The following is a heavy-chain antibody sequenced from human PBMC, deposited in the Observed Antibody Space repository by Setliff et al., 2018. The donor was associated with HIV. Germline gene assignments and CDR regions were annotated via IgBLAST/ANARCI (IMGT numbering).Heavy chain of an antibody. CDR2: IFHSGDT. D-gene: IGHD2-8*01. CDR3: ARLCSNGVCRPVGDHVFDV. J-gene: IGHJ3*01. V-gene: IGHV4-31*03. CDR1: GVSVGSGDYY. Sequence: KASETLSLTCSVSGVSVGSGDYYWHWIRQHPEKALEWIGYIFHSGDTYYNPSLKSRISMSVDTSKNQFSLKVRYVTAADTAIYYCARLCSNGVCRPVGDHVFDVWGQGTMVTVSS.